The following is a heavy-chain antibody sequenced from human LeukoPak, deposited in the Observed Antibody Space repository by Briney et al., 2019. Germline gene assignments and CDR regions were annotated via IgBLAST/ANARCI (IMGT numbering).Heavy chain of an antibody. V-gene: IGHV4-61*02. CDR2: IYTTGST. CDR1: GDSISIGSHF. D-gene: IGHD1-26*01. J-gene: IGHJ4*02. Sequence: SQTLSLTCTVSGDSISIGSHFWSWIRQPAGKGLEWIGRIYTTGSTNYSPSLKSRVTISVDTSKNQFSLKLSSVTAADTAVYYCAREGSGSHPGYYWGQGTLVTVSS. CDR3: AREGSGSHPGYY.